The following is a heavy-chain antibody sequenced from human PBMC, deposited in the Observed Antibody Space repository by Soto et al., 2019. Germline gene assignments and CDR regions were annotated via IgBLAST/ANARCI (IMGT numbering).Heavy chain of an antibody. CDR1: GYTFTSYA. J-gene: IGHJ6*02. CDR3: ARDDDIVLMVYAIPGIYGMDV. D-gene: IGHD2-8*01. CDR2: IKTNTGNP. Sequence: ASVKVSSKASGYTFTSYAMNWVRQAPGQGLEWMGWIKTNTGNPTYAQGFTGRFVFSLDTSVSTAYLQICSLKAEDTAVYYCARDDDIVLMVYAIPGIYGMDVWGQGTTVTVSS. V-gene: IGHV7-4-1*01.